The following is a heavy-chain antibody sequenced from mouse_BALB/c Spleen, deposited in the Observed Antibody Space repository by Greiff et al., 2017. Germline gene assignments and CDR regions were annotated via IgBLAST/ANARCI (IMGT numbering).Heavy chain of an antibody. CDR1: GYAFSSSW. D-gene: IGHD2-4*01. CDR2: IYPGDGDT. V-gene: IGHV1-82*01. J-gene: IGHJ3*01. CDR3: ARIGDYDGWFAY. Sequence: VQLQQSGPELVKPGASVKISCKASGYAFSSSWMNWVKQRPGQGLEWIGRIYPGDGDTNYNGKFKGKATLTADKSSSTAYMQLSSLTSVDSAVYFCARIGDYDGWFAYWGQGTLVTVSA.